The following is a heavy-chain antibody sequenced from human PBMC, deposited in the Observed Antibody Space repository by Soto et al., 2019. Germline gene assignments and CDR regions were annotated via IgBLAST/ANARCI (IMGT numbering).Heavy chain of an antibody. D-gene: IGHD5-12*01. CDR2: IGSSGRPI. CDR3: ARGLVATETYYYYYGIDV. CDR1: GFTFSGYE. Sequence: PGVSLRLSCAASGFTFSGYEMNWVRQAPGKGLEWVSYIGSSGRPIYYADSVKGRFTISRDNAKNSLYLQMNSLRAEDTAVYYCARGLVATETYYYYYGIDVWGQGTTVTVSS. V-gene: IGHV3-48*03. J-gene: IGHJ6*02.